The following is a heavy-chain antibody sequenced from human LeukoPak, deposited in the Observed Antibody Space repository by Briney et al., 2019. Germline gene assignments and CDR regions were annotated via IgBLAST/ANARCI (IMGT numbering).Heavy chain of an antibody. CDR2: ISYDGTNK. V-gene: IGHV3-30*18. CDR3: AKDAAWGELGY. J-gene: IGHJ4*02. Sequence: PGGSLRLSCAASGFTFNTYGMHWVRQAPGKGLEWLAVISYDGTNKYYSKSVKGRFTISRDKSKNMVYLQMNSLRRDDTAMYYCAKDAAWGELGYWGQGTLVTVSS. D-gene: IGHD1-26*01. CDR1: GFTFNTYG.